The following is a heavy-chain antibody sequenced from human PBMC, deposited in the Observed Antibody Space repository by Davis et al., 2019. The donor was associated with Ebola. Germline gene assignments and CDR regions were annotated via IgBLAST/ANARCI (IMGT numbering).Heavy chain of an antibody. D-gene: IGHD6-19*01. CDR3: ARSPSSGWYGDWFDP. CDR2: ISAYNGNT. V-gene: IGHV1-18*04. J-gene: IGHJ5*02. CDR1: GYTFTSYG. Sequence: ASVKVSCKASGYTFTSYGISWVRQAPGQGLEWMGWISAYNGNTNYAQKLQGRVTMTTDTSTSTAYMELRSLRSDDTAVYYCARSPSSGWYGDWFDPWGQGTLVTVSS.